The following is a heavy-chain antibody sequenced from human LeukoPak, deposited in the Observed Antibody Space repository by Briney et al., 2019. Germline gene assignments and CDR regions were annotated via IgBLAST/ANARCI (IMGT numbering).Heavy chain of an antibody. CDR1: GFTIDSFY. V-gene: IGHV3-7*01. CDR3: ARASPGVVFNYFDY. D-gene: IGHD2-15*01. CDR2: IDEAGKDR. J-gene: IGHJ4*01. Sequence: GGSLRLSCVASGFTIDSFYMSWVRQAPGKGLEWVANIDEAGKDRYYADSVKGRFTISRDNTKNSVFLDMTSLRGEDTATYFCARASPGVVFNYFDYWGQGALVPVSS.